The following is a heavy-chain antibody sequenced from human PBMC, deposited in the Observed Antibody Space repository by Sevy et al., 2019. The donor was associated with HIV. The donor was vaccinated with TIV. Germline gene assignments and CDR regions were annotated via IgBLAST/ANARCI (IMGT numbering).Heavy chain of an antibody. V-gene: IGHV3-23*01. CDR2: ISGSGGST. CDR3: AKSGSYYTEYFQH. Sequence: GGSLRLTCAASGFTFSSYAMSWVRQAPGKGLEWVSAISGSGGSTYYADSVKGRFTISRDNSKNTLYLQMNSLRAEDTAVYYCAKSGSYYTEYFQHWGQGTLVTVFS. D-gene: IGHD1-26*01. J-gene: IGHJ1*01. CDR1: GFTFSSYA.